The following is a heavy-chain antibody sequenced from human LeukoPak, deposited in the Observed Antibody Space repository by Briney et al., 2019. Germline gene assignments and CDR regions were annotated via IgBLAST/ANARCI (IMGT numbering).Heavy chain of an antibody. CDR1: GFNFSSYW. CDR3: ARGGLLWLRGYFDY. CDR2: IKSDGIST. V-gene: IGHV3-74*03. D-gene: IGHD3-10*01. J-gene: IGHJ4*02. Sequence: PGGSLRLSCAASGFNFSSYWMYWVRQAPGKGLVWVSHIKSDGISTMYADSAKGRFTISRDNAKNTLYLQMNSLRAEDTAVYYCARGGLLWLRGYFDYWGQGTLVTVSS.